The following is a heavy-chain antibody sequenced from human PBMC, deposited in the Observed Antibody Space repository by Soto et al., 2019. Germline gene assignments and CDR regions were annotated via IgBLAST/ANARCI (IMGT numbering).Heavy chain of an antibody. Sequence: QVQLVQSGAEVKKPGASVKVSCKASGGTFSSYAISWVRQAPGQGLEWMGGIIPIFGTANYAQKFQGRVKVTADESTSTAYMELSRLRSEDTAVYYCATSGYYDDSSGYYGFRRYYFDYWGQGTLVTVSS. D-gene: IGHD3-22*01. CDR2: IIPIFGTA. V-gene: IGHV1-69*01. CDR1: GGTFSSYA. CDR3: ATSGYYDDSSGYYGFRRYYFDY. J-gene: IGHJ4*02.